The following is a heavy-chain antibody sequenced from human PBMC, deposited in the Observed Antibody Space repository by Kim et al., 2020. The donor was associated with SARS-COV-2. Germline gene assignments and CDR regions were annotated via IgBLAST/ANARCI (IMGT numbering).Heavy chain of an antibody. CDR3: AKRYCSGSTCYSIDY. Sequence: GGSLRLSCAASGFTFRSHAMNWVPQAPGKGLEWVSGISGRGGTTTYADTVKGRFIISRENTKNTLYLHINSLRVYDTSVYYCAKRYCSGSTCYSIDYWGQGTLVSDSS. D-gene: IGHD2-15*01. CDR2: ISGRGGTT. J-gene: IGHJ4*02. CDR1: GFTFRSHA. V-gene: IGHV3-23*01.